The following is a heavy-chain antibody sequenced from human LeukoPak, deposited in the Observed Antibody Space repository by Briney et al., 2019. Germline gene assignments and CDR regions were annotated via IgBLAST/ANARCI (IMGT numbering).Heavy chain of an antibody. V-gene: IGHV4-34*01. CDR3: ARVGYPGAFDI. CDR2: INHSGNI. D-gene: IGHD1-1*01. J-gene: IGHJ3*02. Sequence: SETPSLTCAVYGGSFSGYYWSWIRQPPGKGLEWIGEINHSGNINYNPSLKSRVTISVDTSKNQFSLKLSSVTAADTAVYYCARVGYPGAFDIWGQGTMVTVSS. CDR1: GGSFSGYY.